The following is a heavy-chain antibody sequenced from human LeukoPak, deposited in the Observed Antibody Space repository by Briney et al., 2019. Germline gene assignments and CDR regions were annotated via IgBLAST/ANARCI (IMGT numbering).Heavy chain of an antibody. CDR3: ARTAYYYDSSGYYGRAFDI. V-gene: IGHV1-18*01. D-gene: IGHD3-22*01. Sequence: GASVKVSCKASGYTFTSYGISWVRQAPGQGLEWMGWISAYNGNTNYAQKLQGRVTMTTDTSTSTAYMELRSLRSDDTAVYYCARTAYYYDSSGYYGRAFDIWGQGTMVTVSS. CDR1: GYTFTSYG. J-gene: IGHJ3*02. CDR2: ISAYNGNT.